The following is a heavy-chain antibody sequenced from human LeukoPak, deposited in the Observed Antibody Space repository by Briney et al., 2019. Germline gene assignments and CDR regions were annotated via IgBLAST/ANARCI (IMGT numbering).Heavy chain of an antibody. Sequence: GGSLRLSCAASGLTFSTCGMHWVRQAPGKGLEWVAFIRYDGSNKYYADSVKGRFIISRDNSENTLFLQMNSPRAEDTAVYYCAKDRSYYDSGGYRNFDYWGQGTLVTVSS. J-gene: IGHJ4*02. CDR2: IRYDGSNK. D-gene: IGHD3-22*01. CDR1: GLTFSTCG. CDR3: AKDRSYYDSGGYRNFDY. V-gene: IGHV3-30*02.